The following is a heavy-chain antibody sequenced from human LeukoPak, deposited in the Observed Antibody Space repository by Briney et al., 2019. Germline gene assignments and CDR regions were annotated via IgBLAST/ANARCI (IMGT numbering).Heavy chain of an antibody. V-gene: IGHV4-31*03. Sequence: SQTLSLTCTVSGGSISSGGYYWSWIRQHPGKGLEWIGYIYYSGSTYYNPSLKSRVTISVDTSKNQFSLKLSSVTAADTAVYYCAREPYRYCSGGSCHPYNWFDPWGQGTLVTVSS. J-gene: IGHJ5*02. CDR2: IYYSGST. CDR1: GGSISSGGYY. D-gene: IGHD2-15*01. CDR3: AREPYRYCSGGSCHPYNWFDP.